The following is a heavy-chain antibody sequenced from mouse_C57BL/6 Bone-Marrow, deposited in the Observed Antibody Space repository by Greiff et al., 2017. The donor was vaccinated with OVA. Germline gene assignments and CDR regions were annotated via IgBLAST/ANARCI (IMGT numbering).Heavy chain of an antibody. D-gene: IGHD1-1*01. Sequence: QVQLQQSGPELVKPGASVKISCKASGYAFSSSWMNWVKQRPGKGLEWIGRIYPGDGDTNYNGKFKGKATLTADKSSSTAYMQLSSLTSEDSAVYFCARSDYYGSPSYWYFDVWGTGTTVTVSS. CDR2: IYPGDGDT. CDR3: ARSDYYGSPSYWYFDV. CDR1: GYAFSSSW. J-gene: IGHJ1*03. V-gene: IGHV1-82*01.